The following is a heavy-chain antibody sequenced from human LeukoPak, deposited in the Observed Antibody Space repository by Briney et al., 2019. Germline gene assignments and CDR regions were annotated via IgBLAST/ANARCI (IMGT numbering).Heavy chain of an antibody. CDR1: GGSISSYY. J-gene: IGHJ3*02. Sequence: SETLSLTCTVSGGSISSYYWSWIRQPPGKGLEWIRYIYYSGSTNYNPSLKSRVTISVDTSKNQFSLKLSSVTAADTAVYYCASQGDCSSTSCYVYDAFDIWGQGTMVTVSS. V-gene: IGHV4-59*08. CDR2: IYYSGST. D-gene: IGHD2-2*01. CDR3: ASQGDCSSTSCYVYDAFDI.